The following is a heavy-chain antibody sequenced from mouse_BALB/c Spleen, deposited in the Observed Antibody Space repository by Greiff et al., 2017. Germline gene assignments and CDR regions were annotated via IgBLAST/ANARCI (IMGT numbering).Heavy chain of an antibody. CDR2: IYPGNSDT. CDR1: GYTFTSYW. CDR3: TRHYYGSSYDYFDY. D-gene: IGHD1-1*01. J-gene: IGHJ2*01. Sequence: VQLQQSGTVLARPGASVKMSFKASGYTFTSYWMHWVKQRPGQGLEWIGAIYPGNSDTSYNQKFKGKAKLTAVTSTSTAYMELSSLTNEDSAVYYCTRHYYGSSYDYFDYWGQGTTLTVSS. V-gene: IGHV1-5*01.